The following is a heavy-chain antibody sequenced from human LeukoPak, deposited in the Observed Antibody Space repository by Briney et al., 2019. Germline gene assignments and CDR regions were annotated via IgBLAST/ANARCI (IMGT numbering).Heavy chain of an antibody. CDR1: GFIFSSYA. V-gene: IGHV3-21*01. D-gene: IGHD3-9*01. J-gene: IGHJ4*02. CDR2: LNSKTSSA. Sequence: GGSLRLSCAASGFIFSSYAMIWVRQAPGKGLEWVSTLNSKTSSAFYADSVKGRFTISRDNSKNTLYLQMNSLRAEDTAVYYCAKCPSGVLRYFAPIDYWGQGTLVTVSS. CDR3: AKCPSGVLRYFAPIDY.